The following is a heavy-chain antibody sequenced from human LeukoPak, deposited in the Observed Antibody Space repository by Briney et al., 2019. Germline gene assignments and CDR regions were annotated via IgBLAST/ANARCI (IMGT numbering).Heavy chain of an antibody. Sequence: PGGSLRLSCAASGFTFSSYSMNWVRQAPGKGLEWVSAITGSGDSTYYADSVKGRCTISRDNSKNTLFLQLNTLRAEDTAIYYCAKENPVGGTNYFDHWGQGTLVTVSS. CDR1: GFTFSSYS. CDR3: AKENPVGGTNYFDH. J-gene: IGHJ4*02. D-gene: IGHD1-26*01. CDR2: ITGSGDST. V-gene: IGHV3-23*01.